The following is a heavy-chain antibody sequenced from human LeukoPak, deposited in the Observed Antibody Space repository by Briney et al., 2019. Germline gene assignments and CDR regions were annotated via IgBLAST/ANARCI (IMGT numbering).Heavy chain of an antibody. CDR3: ARVTTVTTNYYYGMDV. CDR2: INAGNGNT. V-gene: IGHV1-3*01. J-gene: IGHJ6*04. CDR1: GYTFTSYA. Sequence: ASVKVSCKPSGYTFTSYAMHWVRQAPGQRLEWMGWINAGNGNTKYSQKFQGRVTITRDTSASTAYMELSSLRSEDTAVYYCARVTTVTTNYYYGMDVWGKGTTVTVSS. D-gene: IGHD4-17*01.